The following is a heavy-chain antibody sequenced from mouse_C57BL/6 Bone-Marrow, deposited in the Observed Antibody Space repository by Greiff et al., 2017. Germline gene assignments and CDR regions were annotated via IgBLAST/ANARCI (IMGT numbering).Heavy chain of an antibody. CDR3: ARRRVYYGSSFDY. V-gene: IGHV1-42*01. CDR2: INPSTGGT. J-gene: IGHJ2*01. D-gene: IGHD1-1*01. CDR1: GYSFTGYY. Sequence: EVQLQQSGPELVKPGASVKISCKASGYSFTGYYMNWVKQSPEKSLEWIGEINPSTGGTTYNQKFKAKATLTVDKSSSTAYMQLKSLTSEDSAVYYCARRRVYYGSSFDYWGQGTTLTVSS.